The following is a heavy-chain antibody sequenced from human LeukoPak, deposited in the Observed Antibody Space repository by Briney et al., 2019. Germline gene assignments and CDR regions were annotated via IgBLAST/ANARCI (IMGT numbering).Heavy chain of an antibody. D-gene: IGHD3-10*01. Sequence: SGPTLVNPTQTLTLTCTFSGFSLTTSGVGVGWIRQPPGKALEWLALIYWNDDKRYNPSLKSRLTITKDTSTNQVVLTMTNMDPVDTATYYCAHSTNYYGSGSHDYWGQGTLVTVSS. CDR1: GFSLTTSGVG. CDR2: IYWNDDK. V-gene: IGHV2-5*01. CDR3: AHSTNYYGSGSHDY. J-gene: IGHJ4*02.